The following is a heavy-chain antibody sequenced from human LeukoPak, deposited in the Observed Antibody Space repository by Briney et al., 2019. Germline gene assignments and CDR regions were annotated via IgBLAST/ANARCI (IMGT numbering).Heavy chain of an antibody. Sequence: PGGSLRLSCAVSGFSLSRNAMTWVRQAPGKGLEWVANIKQDGSEKYYVDSVKGRFTISRDNAKNSLYLQMNSLRAEDTAAYYCARDTAGDFDYWGQGTLVTVSS. CDR2: IKQDGSEK. V-gene: IGHV3-7*01. D-gene: IGHD3-10*01. J-gene: IGHJ4*02. CDR3: ARDTAGDFDY. CDR1: GFSLSRNA.